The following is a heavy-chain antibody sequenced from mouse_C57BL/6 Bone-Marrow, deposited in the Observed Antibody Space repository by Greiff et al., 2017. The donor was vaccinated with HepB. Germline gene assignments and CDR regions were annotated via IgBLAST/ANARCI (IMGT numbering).Heavy chain of an antibody. CDR3: ARWGVGGFAY. CDR1: GYTFTSYW. V-gene: IGHV1-50*01. J-gene: IGHJ3*01. Sequence: QVQLQQPGAELVKPGASVKLSCKASGYTFTSYWMQWVKQRPGHGLEWIGEIDPSDSYTNYNQKFKGKATLTVDTSSSTAYMQLSSLTSEDSAVYYCARWGVGGFAYWGQGTLVTVSA. CDR2: IDPSDSYT.